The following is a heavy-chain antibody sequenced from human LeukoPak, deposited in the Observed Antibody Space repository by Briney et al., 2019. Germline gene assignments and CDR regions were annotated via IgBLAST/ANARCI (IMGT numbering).Heavy chain of an antibody. CDR2: IKQDGSEK. Sequence: GGSLRLSCAASGFTFSSYWMSWVRQAPGKGLEWVANIKQDGSEKYYVDSVKGRFTISRDNAKNSLYLQMNSLRAEDTAVYYCARALGAELYCTNGVCSFFDYWGQGTLVTVSS. CDR3: ARALGAELYCTNGVCSFFDY. V-gene: IGHV3-7*01. CDR1: GFTFSSYW. J-gene: IGHJ4*02. D-gene: IGHD2-8*01.